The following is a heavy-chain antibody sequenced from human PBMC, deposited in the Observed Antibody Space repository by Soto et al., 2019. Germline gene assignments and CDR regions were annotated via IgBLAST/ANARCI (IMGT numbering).Heavy chain of an antibody. V-gene: IGHV4-34*01. CDR2: INHSGST. CDR3: ARGRSGWYGGDAFDI. D-gene: IGHD6-19*01. CDR1: GGSFSGYY. Sequence: SSVTLALTCALYGGSFSGYYWSWIRQPPGKGLEWIGEINHSGSTNYNPSLKSRVTISVDTSKNQFSLKLSSVTAADTAVYYCARGRSGWYGGDAFDIWGQGTKVT. J-gene: IGHJ3*02.